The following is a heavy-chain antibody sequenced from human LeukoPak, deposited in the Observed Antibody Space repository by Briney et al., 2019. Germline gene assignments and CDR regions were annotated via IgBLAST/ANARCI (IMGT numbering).Heavy chain of an antibody. CDR2: IYYSGST. Sequence: SETLSLTCTVSGGSVSSGSYYWSWIRQPPGKGLEWIGYIYYSGSTNYNPSLKSRVTISVDTSKNQFSLKLSSVTAADTAVYYCARDRDSSGWLRFDPWGQGTLVTVSS. CDR1: GGSVSSGSYY. J-gene: IGHJ5*02. V-gene: IGHV4-61*01. D-gene: IGHD6-19*01. CDR3: ARDRDSSGWLRFDP.